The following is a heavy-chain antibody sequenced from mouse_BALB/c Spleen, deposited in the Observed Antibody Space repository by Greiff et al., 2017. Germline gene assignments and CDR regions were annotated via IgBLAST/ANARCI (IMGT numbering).Heavy chain of an antibody. D-gene: IGHD1-1*01. V-gene: IGHV3-8*02. Sequence: EVQLQQSGPSLVKPSQTLSLTCSVTGDSITSGYWNWIRKFPGNKLEYMGYISYSGSTYYNPSLKSRISTTRDTSKNQYYLQLNSVTTEDTATYYCARYRTTVVATRDYYAMDYWGQGTSVTVSS. CDR3: ARYRTTVVATRDYYAMDY. J-gene: IGHJ4*01. CDR2: ISYSGST. CDR1: GDSITSGY.